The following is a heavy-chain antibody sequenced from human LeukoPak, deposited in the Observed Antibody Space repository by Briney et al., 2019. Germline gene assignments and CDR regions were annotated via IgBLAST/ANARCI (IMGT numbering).Heavy chain of an antibody. Sequence: GRSLRLSCAASGFIFSSYAMHWVRQAPGKGLEWVSVISYAGSNKYYAASVKGLFTICGDDSKTTLFLQMNRRGGENTAVYCCSRGSSSWDFAFYIWDQGTMVTASS. D-gene: IGHD6-13*01. J-gene: IGHJ3*02. CDR1: GFIFSSYA. V-gene: IGHV3-30*04. CDR3: SRGSSSWDFAFYI. CDR2: ISYAGSNK.